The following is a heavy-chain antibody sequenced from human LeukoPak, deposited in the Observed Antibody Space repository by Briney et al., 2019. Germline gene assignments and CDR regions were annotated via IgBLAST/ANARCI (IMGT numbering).Heavy chain of an antibody. J-gene: IGHJ5*02. Sequence: ASVKVSCKASGYTFTSYYIHWVRQAPGQGLEWMGIINPSGGSTSYAQKFQGRVTMTRDTSTSTVYMCLSSLRSEDTAVYYCARDYYYGSSGSRFDPWGQGTLVTVSS. CDR2: INPSGGST. V-gene: IGHV1-46*01. D-gene: IGHD3-22*01. CDR3: ARDYYYGSSGSRFDP. CDR1: GYTFTSYY.